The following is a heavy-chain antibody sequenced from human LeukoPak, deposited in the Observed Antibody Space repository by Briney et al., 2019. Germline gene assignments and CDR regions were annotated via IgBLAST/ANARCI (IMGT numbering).Heavy chain of an antibody. Sequence: PSETLSLTCTVSGGSISSSSYYWSWIRQPAGKGLEWIGRIYTSGSTNYNPSLKSRVTMSVDTSKNQFSLKLSSVTAADTAVYYCARAGYYYDSSGYYYFDYWGQGTLVTVSS. CDR1: GGSISSSSYY. D-gene: IGHD3-22*01. CDR2: IYTSGST. J-gene: IGHJ4*02. CDR3: ARAGYYYDSSGYYYFDY. V-gene: IGHV4-61*02.